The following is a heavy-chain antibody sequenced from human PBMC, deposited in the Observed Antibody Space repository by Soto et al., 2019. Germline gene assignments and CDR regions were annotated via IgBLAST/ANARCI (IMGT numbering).Heavy chain of an antibody. Sequence: QVRLEQSGADVKTPGASVKVSCQASGYTFNIYAIHWVRQAPGQRPEWMGWMNAGNGNTEYSPKFHGRVTITRDRYARAPYMELSGLTSENTAVYYCARDCTYCGGDTGRDAFDIWGQGTMVTVS. D-gene: IGHD2-21*01. V-gene: IGHV1-3*01. CDR1: GYTFNIYA. CDR2: MNAGNGNT. CDR3: ARDCTYCGGDTGRDAFDI. J-gene: IGHJ3*02.